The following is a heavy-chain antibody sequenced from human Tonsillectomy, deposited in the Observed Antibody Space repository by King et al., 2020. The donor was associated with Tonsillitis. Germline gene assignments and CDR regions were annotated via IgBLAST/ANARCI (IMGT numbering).Heavy chain of an antibody. J-gene: IGHJ4*02. Sequence: QLQESGPGLVKSSETLSLTCTVSGGSISSSSYYWGWIRQPPGKGLEWIGNIYYRGSTYYNPSLKSRVTISVDTSKNQFSLKLSSVTAADTAVYHCARLVYYDTSGYHYYCDYWGQGTLVTVSS. CDR3: ARLVYYDTSGYHYYCDY. D-gene: IGHD3-22*01. CDR1: GGSISSSSYY. V-gene: IGHV4-39*01. CDR2: IYYRGST.